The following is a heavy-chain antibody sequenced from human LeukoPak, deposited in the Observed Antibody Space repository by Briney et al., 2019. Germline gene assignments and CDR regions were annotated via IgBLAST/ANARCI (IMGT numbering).Heavy chain of an antibody. CDR3: ATGDAGEYYYDSSGYSSGAFDI. V-gene: IGHV1-18*01. J-gene: IGHJ3*02. Sequence: ASVKVSCKASGYTFTSYGISWVRQAPGQGLEWMGWISAYNGNTNYAQKLQGRVTMTTDTSTSTAYMELRSLRSEDTAVYYCATGDAGEYYYDSSGYSSGAFDIWGQGTMVTVSS. D-gene: IGHD3-22*01. CDR1: GYTFTSYG. CDR2: ISAYNGNT.